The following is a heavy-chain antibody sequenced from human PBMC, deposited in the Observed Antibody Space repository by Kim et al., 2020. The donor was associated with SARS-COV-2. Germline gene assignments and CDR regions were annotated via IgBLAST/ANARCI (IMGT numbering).Heavy chain of an antibody. V-gene: IGHV3-30*18. CDR1: GFTFSSYG. D-gene: IGHD6-13*01. Sequence: GGSLRLSCAASGFTFSSYGMHWVRQAPGKGLEWVAVISYDGSNKYYADSVKGRFTISSDNSKNTLFLQMNSLRAEDTAVYYCAKVLLAAAGHYWGQGTLVTVSS. J-gene: IGHJ4*02. CDR3: AKVLLAAAGHY. CDR2: ISYDGSNK.